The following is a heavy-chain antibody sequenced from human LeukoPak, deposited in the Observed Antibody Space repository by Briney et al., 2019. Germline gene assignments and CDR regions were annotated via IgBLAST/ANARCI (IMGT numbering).Heavy chain of an antibody. CDR2: IFYSGST. J-gene: IGHJ4*02. CDR1: GGSISSSTYY. CDR3: ARLNQYCGGDCYASFDY. V-gene: IGHV4-39*07. D-gene: IGHD2-21*02. Sequence: SETLSLTCTVSGGSISSSTYYWAWIRQPPGKGLEWIGSIFYSGSTYYNPSLKSRVSISVDTSKNQFSLRLISVTAADTAVYYCARLNQYCGGDCYASFDYWGQGTLVTVSS.